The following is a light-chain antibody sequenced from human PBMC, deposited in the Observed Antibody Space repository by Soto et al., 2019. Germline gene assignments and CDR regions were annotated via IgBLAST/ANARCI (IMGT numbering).Light chain of an antibody. CDR3: QQYGNSRWT. Sequence: EIVLTQSPDTLSLSPGERATLSCRASQSVSSSYLAWYQQTRGQAPRLLIYGTSNRATGIPDRISGSGSGTDFTITISRLEPEDFAVYYCQQYGNSRWTFGQGTKVEIK. V-gene: IGKV3-20*01. CDR1: QSVSSSY. CDR2: GTS. J-gene: IGKJ1*01.